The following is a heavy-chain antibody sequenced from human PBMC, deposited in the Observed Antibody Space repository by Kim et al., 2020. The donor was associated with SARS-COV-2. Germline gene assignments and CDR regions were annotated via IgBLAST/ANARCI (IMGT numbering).Heavy chain of an antibody. V-gene: IGHV4-59*13. CDR2: IYYSGST. Sequence: SETLSLTCTVSGGSISSYYWSWIRQPPGKGLEWIGYIYYSGSTNYNPSLKSRVTISVDTSKNQFSLKLSSVTAADTAVYYCARVLPGIAVAGFDYWGQGTLVTVSS. CDR3: ARVLPGIAVAGFDY. D-gene: IGHD6-19*01. CDR1: GGSISSYY. J-gene: IGHJ4*02.